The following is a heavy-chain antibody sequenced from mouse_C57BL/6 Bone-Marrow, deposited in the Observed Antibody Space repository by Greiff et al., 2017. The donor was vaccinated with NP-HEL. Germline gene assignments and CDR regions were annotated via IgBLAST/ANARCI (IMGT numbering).Heavy chain of an antibody. D-gene: IGHD4-1*01. CDR2: INPSSGYT. CDR3: ARYRASTGTRAMDY. J-gene: IGHJ4*01. CDR1: GYTFTSSW. Sequence: VQLHQSGAELAKPGASAKLSCKASGYTFTSSWMHWVKQRPGRGLEWIGYINPSSGYTKYNQKFKDKATLTAEKSSRAAYMQLSSLTYEDSAVYYCARYRASTGTRAMDYWGQGTSVTVSA. V-gene: IGHV1-7*01.